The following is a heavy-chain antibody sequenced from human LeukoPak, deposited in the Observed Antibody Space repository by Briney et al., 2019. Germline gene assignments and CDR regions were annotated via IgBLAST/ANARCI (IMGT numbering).Heavy chain of an antibody. CDR1: GFTFNSYG. J-gene: IGHJ6*03. CDR2: ISGSGGST. V-gene: IGHV3-23*01. Sequence: PGGSLRLSCTASGFTFNSYGMSWVRQAPGKGLEWVSAISGSGGSTYYADSVKGRFTISRDNSKNTLYLQMNSLRAEDTAVYYCAKREPYGGRYYYYYMDVWGKGTTVTISS. CDR3: AKREPYGGRYYYYYMDV. D-gene: IGHD4-17*01.